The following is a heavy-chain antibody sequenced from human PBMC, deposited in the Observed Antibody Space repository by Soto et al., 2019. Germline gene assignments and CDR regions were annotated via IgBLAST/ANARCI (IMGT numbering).Heavy chain of an antibody. CDR3: ARGPDYEGYFDY. J-gene: IGHJ4*02. V-gene: IGHV1-69*12. CDR2: IILPFGTP. CDR1: GGTFSNYA. D-gene: IGHD4-17*01. Sequence: VRLEQSEAEVKKPGSSVKVSCKASGGTFSNYAISWVRQAPGQGLEWMGVIILPFGTPNYAQTFQGRVTITADESMTTAYMELSGLRSEDTAVYYCARGPDYEGYFDYWGRGTLVTVSS.